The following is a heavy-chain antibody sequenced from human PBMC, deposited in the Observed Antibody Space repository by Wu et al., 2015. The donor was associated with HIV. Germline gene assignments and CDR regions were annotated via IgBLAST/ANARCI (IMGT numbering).Heavy chain of an antibody. CDR1: ALDLLTSV. V-gene: IGHV1-8*01. Sequence: QSGPEVVKPETSVKVSCKTSALDLLTSVVQWVRQATGQGLEWMGWMNPNSGNTGYAQKFQGRVTMTRNTSISTAYMELSSLRSEDTAVYYCARVGSSTWYLYFDPWGQGTLVTVSS. J-gene: IGHJ5*02. D-gene: IGHD6-13*01. CDR2: MNPNSGNT. CDR3: ARVGSSTWYLYFDP.